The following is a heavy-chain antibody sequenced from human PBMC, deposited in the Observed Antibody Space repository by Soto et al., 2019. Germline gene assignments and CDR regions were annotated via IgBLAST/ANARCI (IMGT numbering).Heavy chain of an antibody. CDR3: ERGDDSGDFDY. CDR1: GGSISSYY. CDR2: IYYSGST. D-gene: IGHD3-10*01. J-gene: IGHJ4*02. Sequence: EALSLTCTVSGGSISSYYWSWIRQPPGKGLEWIGYIYYSGSTNYNPSLKSRVTISVDTSKNQFSLKLSSVTAADTAVYYCERGDDSGDFDYCGQGTLVTVSS. V-gene: IGHV4-59*01.